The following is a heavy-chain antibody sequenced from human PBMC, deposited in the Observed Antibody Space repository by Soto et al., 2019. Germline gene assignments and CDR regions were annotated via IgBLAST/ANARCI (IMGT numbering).Heavy chain of an antibody. D-gene: IGHD2-15*01. CDR3: AKVSISKSSAVTFDS. J-gene: IGHJ4*02. CDR1: GFTFRTYD. Sequence: QVQLVESGGGMVQPGRSLRLSCAVSGFTFRTYDMHWVRQAPGKGLEWVAVVSYDATYENYADSVKGRFTVSRDNSKSTLYQQMNSLRGEDTAVYYCAKVSISKSSAVTFDSWGRGTLVTVSS. CDR2: VSYDATYE. V-gene: IGHV3-30*18.